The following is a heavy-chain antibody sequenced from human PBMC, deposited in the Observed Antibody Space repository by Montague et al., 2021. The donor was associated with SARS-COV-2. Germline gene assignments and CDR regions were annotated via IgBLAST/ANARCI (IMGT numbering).Heavy chain of an antibody. D-gene: IGHD3-16*01. CDR2: IWYDGSNK. CDR1: GFTFSSYG. J-gene: IGHJ3*02. V-gene: IGHV3-33*06. Sequence: SLRLSCAASGFTFSSYGMHWVRQAPGKGLEWVAVIWYDGSNKYYADSVKGRFTISRGNSKNTLYLQMNSLRAEDTAVYYRAKESVWGAFDIWGQGTMVTVSS. CDR3: AKESVWGAFDI.